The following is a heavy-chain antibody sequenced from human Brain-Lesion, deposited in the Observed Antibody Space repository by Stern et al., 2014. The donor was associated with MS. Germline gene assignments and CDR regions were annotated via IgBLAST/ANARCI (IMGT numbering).Heavy chain of an antibody. J-gene: IGHJ6*02. D-gene: IGHD2-2*01. CDR3: ARGRVVPGFQYYATDV. CDR1: GGSISSGGYY. CDR2: IFNSGSN. V-gene: IGHV4-61*02. Sequence: VQLVESGPGLVKPSQTLSLSCTVSGGSISSGGYYWSWIRQPAGKGLEWIGRIFNSGSNSSNPSPQSRGTTSIKPSKNQFSLRLNSMTAADTAVYYCARGRVVPGFQYYATDVWGQGTTVIVSS.